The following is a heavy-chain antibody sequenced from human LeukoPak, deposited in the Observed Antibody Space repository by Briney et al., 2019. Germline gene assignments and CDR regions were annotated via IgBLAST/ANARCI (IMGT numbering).Heavy chain of an antibody. J-gene: IGHJ4*02. CDR1: GFTFRSYW. CDR2: ISYDGSNK. Sequence: GGSLRLSCAASGFTFRSYWMTWVRQAPGKGLEWVAVISYDGSNKYYADSVKGRFTISRDNSKNTLYLQMNSLRAEDTAVYYCARVTGGILNYFDYWGQGTLVTVSS. D-gene: IGHD3-16*01. CDR3: ARVTGGILNYFDY. V-gene: IGHV3-30-3*01.